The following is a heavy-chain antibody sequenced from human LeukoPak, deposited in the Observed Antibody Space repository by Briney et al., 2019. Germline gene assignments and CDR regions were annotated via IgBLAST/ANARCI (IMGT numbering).Heavy chain of an antibody. CDR2: IRYDGSNK. D-gene: IGHD2-2*01. J-gene: IGHJ4*02. Sequence: GGSLRLSCAASGFTFSSYGMHWVRQAPGKGLEWVAFIRYDGSNKYYADSVKGRFTISRDNSKNTLYLQMNSLRAEDTAVYYCAKDVLLCSSPSCYEVFDYWGQGTLVTVPS. CDR1: GFTFSSYG. CDR3: AKDVLLCSSPSCYEVFDY. V-gene: IGHV3-30*02.